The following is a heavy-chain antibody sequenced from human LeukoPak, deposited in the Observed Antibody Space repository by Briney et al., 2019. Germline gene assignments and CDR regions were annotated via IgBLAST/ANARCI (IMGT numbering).Heavy chain of an antibody. CDR2: IIPIFGTA. CDR1: GGTFSSYA. Sequence: ASVKVSCKASGGTFSSYAISWVRQAPGQGLEWMGGIIPIFGTANYAQKFQGRVTITTDESTSTAYMELSSLRSEDTAVYYCARPSGRMDRIFGVPSEGNYYYYMDVWGKGTTVTVSS. CDR3: ARPSGRMDRIFGVPSEGNYYYYMDV. J-gene: IGHJ6*03. V-gene: IGHV1-69*05. D-gene: IGHD3-3*02.